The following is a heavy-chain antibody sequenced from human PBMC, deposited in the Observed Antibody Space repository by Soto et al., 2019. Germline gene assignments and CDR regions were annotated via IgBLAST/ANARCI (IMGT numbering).Heavy chain of an antibody. Sequence: SETLSLTCTVSGGSISSYYWSWIRQPPGKGLEWIGYIYYSGSTNYNPSLKSRVTISVDTSKNQFSLKLSSVTAADTAVYYRASQYYYDSSGFQTFDYWGQGTLVTVS. CDR2: IYYSGST. CDR1: GGSISSYY. CDR3: ASQYYYDSSGFQTFDY. V-gene: IGHV4-59*01. D-gene: IGHD3-22*01. J-gene: IGHJ4*02.